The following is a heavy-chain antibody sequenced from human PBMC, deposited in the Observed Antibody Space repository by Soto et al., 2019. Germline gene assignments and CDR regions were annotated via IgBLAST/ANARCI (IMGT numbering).Heavy chain of an antibody. V-gene: IGHV4-31*03. CDR2: IYYSGST. D-gene: IGHD4-17*01. Sequence: QVQLQESGPGLVKPSQTLSLSCTVSGGSISTGGYYWTWIRQHPGKGLEWIGYIYYSGSTYYNPSLKSRVTISVDTSKNQFSLKLSSVTAADTAVYYCARGLSVTLFDNWGQGTLVNVSS. CDR1: GGSISTGGYY. CDR3: ARGLSVTLFDN. J-gene: IGHJ4*02.